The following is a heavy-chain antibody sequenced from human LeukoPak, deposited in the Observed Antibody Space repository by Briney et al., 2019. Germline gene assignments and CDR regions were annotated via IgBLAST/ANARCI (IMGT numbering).Heavy chain of an antibody. CDR2: IRSKANSYAT. V-gene: IGHV3-73*01. Sequence: GGSLRLSCAASGFTFSGSAMHWVRQASGKGLEWVGRIRSKANSYATAYAASVKGRFTISRDDSKNTAYLQMNSLETEDTAVYYCTRTGSSGLTVPYWGQGTLVTVSS. J-gene: IGHJ4*02. CDR3: TRTGSSGLTVPY. CDR1: GFTFSGSA. D-gene: IGHD3-22*01.